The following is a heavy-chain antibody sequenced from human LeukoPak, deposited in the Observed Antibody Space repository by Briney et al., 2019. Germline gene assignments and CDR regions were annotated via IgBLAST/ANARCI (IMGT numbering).Heavy chain of an antibody. J-gene: IGHJ4*02. V-gene: IGHV1-69*05. CDR3: ARDRSAYCGGDCSYFDY. D-gene: IGHD2-21*01. CDR1: GGTFSSYA. CDR2: IIPIFGTA. Sequence: SVKVSCKASGGTFSSYAISWVRQAPGQGLEWMGGIIPIFGTANYAQKFQGRVTITTDESTSTAYMELSSLRSGDTAVYYCARDRSAYCGGDCSYFDYWGQGTLVTVSS.